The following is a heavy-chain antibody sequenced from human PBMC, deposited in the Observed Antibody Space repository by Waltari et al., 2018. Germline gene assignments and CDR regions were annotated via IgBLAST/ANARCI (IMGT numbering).Heavy chain of an antibody. CDR3: ARSYDSRPFDY. D-gene: IGHD3-22*01. Sequence: WVRQAPGQGLEWMGRIIPIFGTANYAQKFQGRVTITADKSTSTAYMELSSLRSEDTAVYYCARSYDSRPFDYWGQGTLVTVSS. J-gene: IGHJ4*02. V-gene: IGHV1-69*06. CDR2: IIPIFGTA.